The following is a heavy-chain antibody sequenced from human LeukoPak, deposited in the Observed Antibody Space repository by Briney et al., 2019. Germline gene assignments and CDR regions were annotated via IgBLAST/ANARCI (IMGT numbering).Heavy chain of an antibody. CDR1: GGSISSYY. J-gene: IGHJ5*02. Sequence: PSETLSLTCTVSGGSISSYYWSWIRQPPGKGLEWIGYIYYSGSTNYNPSLKSRVTISIDTSKNQFSLKLSSVTAADTAVYFCARQVRTTVHFDPWGQGTLVTVSP. V-gene: IGHV4-59*01. D-gene: IGHD4-17*01. CDR3: ARQVRTTVHFDP. CDR2: IYYSGST.